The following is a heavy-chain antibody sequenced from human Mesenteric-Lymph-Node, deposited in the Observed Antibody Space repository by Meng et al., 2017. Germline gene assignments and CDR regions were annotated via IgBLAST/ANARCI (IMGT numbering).Heavy chain of an antibody. D-gene: IGHD2-15*01. CDR3: ARDVTMAATGGYNWLDP. Sequence: ASVKVSCKVSGYTLTELSMHWVRQAPGKGLEWMGGFDLEGGKTVYAQKFQGRVTMTEDTSTDTAYMELISLTSDDTAVYYCARDVTMAATGGYNWLDPWGQGTLVTVSS. CDR1: GYTLTELS. J-gene: IGHJ5*02. CDR2: FDLEGGKT. V-gene: IGHV1-24*01.